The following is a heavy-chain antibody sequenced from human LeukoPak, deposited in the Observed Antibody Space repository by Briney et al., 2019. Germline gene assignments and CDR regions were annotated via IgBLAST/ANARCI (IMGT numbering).Heavy chain of an antibody. Sequence: GRSLRLSCVASGFTFSSYAMHWVRQAPGKGLEWVAVISYDGSNKYYADSVKGRFTISRDNSKNTLYLQMNSLRAEDTAVYYCAREGFLEWLLRVGYFDYWGQGTLVTVSS. CDR2: ISYDGSNK. D-gene: IGHD3-3*01. CDR3: AREGFLEWLLRVGYFDY. CDR1: GFTFSSYA. V-gene: IGHV3-30*01. J-gene: IGHJ4*02.